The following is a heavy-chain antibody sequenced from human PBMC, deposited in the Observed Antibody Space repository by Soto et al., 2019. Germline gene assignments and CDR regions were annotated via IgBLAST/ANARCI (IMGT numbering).Heavy chain of an antibody. D-gene: IGHD2-2*01. V-gene: IGHV1-18*01. CDR1: GYTFTSYG. CDR3: ARVGTHSVPGGIDY. CDR2: ISAYNGNT. Sequence: SVKVSCKASGYTFTSYGISWVRQAPGQGLEWMGWISAYNGNTNYAQKVQGRVTMTTDTSTSTAYMELRSLRSDDTAVYYCARVGTHSVPGGIDYWGQGTLVTVPS. J-gene: IGHJ4*02.